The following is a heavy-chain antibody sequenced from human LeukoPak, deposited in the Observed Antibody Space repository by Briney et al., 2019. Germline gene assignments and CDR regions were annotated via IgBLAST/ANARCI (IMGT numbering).Heavy chain of an antibody. V-gene: IGHV3-48*03. D-gene: IGHD3-10*01. CDR1: GFTFSSYG. CDR2: ITSSGGAI. J-gene: IGHJ4*02. Sequence: AGGSLRLSCAASGFTFSSYGMNWVRQAPGEGLEWVSYITSSGGAIYYTDSVKGRFTISRDNAKNSLYLQMNSLRAEDTAVYYCAKEPIRWGSGSLFDYWGQGTLVTVSS. CDR3: AKEPIRWGSGSLFDY.